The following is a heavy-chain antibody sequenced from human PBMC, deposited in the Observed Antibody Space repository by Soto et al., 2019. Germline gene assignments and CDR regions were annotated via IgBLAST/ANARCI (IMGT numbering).Heavy chain of an antibody. CDR1: GYTYISYS. Sequence: ASVKVSCKASGYTYISYSMHWVRQAPGQRLEWMGWVNVGNGNTKYSQNFQGRVTINQDTSASTAYMELSSLTSEDTATYYCAHRLDAVAGPGNWFDPWGQGTQVTVS. D-gene: IGHD6-19*01. CDR2: VNVGNGNT. CDR3: AHRLDAVAGPGNWFDP. J-gene: IGHJ5*02. V-gene: IGHV1-3*01.